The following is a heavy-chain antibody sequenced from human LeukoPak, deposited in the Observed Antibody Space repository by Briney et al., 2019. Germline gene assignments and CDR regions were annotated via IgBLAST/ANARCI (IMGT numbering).Heavy chain of an antibody. D-gene: IGHD3-10*01. J-gene: IGHJ4*02. CDR2: MNTDGRTT. V-gene: IGHV3-74*01. CDR1: GFTFSSYW. CDR3: ARAGSFRFDY. Sequence: GGSLGLSCAGSGFTFSSYWIHWVRQAPGKGLVWVSRMNTDGRTTNYADSVKGRFTISRDNAKNTLYLQMNSLTVEDTAVYYCARAGSFRFDYWGQGTLVTVSS.